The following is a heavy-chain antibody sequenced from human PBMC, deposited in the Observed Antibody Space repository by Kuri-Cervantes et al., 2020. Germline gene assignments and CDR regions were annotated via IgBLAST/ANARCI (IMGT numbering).Heavy chain of an antibody. V-gene: IGHV5-51*01. CDR2: IYPGDSDT. Sequence: GESLKISCKGSGYSFTSYWIGWVRQMPGKGLEWMGIIYPGDSDTRYSPSFQGQVTISADKSISTAYRQWSSLKASDTAMYYCARLDLGIAAACGIWGQGTMVTVSS. CDR1: GYSFTSYW. D-gene: IGHD6-13*01. CDR3: ARLDLGIAAACGI. J-gene: IGHJ3*02.